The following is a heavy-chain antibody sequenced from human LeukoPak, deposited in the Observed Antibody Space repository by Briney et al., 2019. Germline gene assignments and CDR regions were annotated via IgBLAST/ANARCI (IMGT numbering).Heavy chain of an antibody. J-gene: IGHJ4*02. CDR3: ATIVATTLLYFDY. CDR2: MYYSGST. D-gene: IGHD5-12*01. V-gene: IGHV4-59*08. Sequence: SETLSLTCTVSGGSISSYYWSWIRQPPGKGLEWIGYMYYSGSTEYNPSLKSRVTISVDTSKNQFSLKLSSVTAADTAVYYCATIVATTLLYFDYWGQGTLVTVSS. CDR1: GGSISSYY.